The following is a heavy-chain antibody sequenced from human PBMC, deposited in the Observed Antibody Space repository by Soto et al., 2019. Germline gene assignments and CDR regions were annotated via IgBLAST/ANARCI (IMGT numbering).Heavy chain of an antibody. Sequence: GGSLRLSCAASGFTFSSYGMHWVRQAPGKGLKWVAVIWYDGSNKYYEDSVKGRFTISRDNSKNTLFLQMNSLRAEDTAVYYCARDFRQQLVPGWYYYGMDVWGQGTTVTVSS. CDR3: ARDFRQQLVPGWYYYGMDV. CDR1: GFTFSSYG. J-gene: IGHJ6*02. D-gene: IGHD6-13*01. V-gene: IGHV3-33*01. CDR2: IWYDGSNK.